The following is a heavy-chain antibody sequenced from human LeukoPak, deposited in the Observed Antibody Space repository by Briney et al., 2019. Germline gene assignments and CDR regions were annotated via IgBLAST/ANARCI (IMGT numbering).Heavy chain of an antibody. CDR1: GGSVSSGSYY. J-gene: IGHJ4*02. D-gene: IGHD5-12*01. CDR2: IYYSGST. V-gene: IGHV4-61*01. Sequence: SETLSLTCTVSGGSVSSGSYYWSWIRQPPGKGLEWIGYIYYSGSTNYNPSLKSRVTISVDTSKDQFSLKLSSVTAADTAVYYCARGGGYSGYDYWGQGTLVTVSS. CDR3: ARGGGYSGYDY.